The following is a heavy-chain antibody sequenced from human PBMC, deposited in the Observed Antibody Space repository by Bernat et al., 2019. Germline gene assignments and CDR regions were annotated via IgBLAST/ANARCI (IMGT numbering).Heavy chain of an antibody. Sequence: EVRLVESGGGLVKPGGSLRPSCAASGFTFRAYWMHWVRQVAGKGRVWVSRINSVGSNTNYADTVKGRFTISRDNAKNTEYLQMNSLRADGSAVYYCVRGACGKPSCLGSWGQGTLVTVSS. V-gene: IGHV3-74*01. CDR2: INSVGSNT. CDR1: GFTFRAYW. D-gene: IGHD2-21*01. CDR3: VRGACGKPSCLGS. J-gene: IGHJ5*02.